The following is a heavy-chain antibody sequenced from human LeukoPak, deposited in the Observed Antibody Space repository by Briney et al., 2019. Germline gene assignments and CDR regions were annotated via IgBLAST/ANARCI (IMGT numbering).Heavy chain of an antibody. V-gene: IGHV3-11*01. CDR2: ISSSGSTI. CDR3: ARAPAPHPGIAAAGTQRVTPDEL. D-gene: IGHD6-13*01. J-gene: IGHJ4*02. CDR1: RFTFCEYY. Sequence: AGSLRLSCAASRFTFCEYYMSWLRQAPGKGLEWGSYISSSGSTIYYADSERGPFTISRDNSKNSLYLQMNSLRDEDTAAYYCARAPAPHPGIAAAGTQRVTPDELWGQGTRVTVSS.